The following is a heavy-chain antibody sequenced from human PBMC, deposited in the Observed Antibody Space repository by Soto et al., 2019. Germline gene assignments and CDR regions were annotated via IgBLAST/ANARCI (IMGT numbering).Heavy chain of an antibody. Sequence: SETLSLTCTVSGGSISSYYWSWIRQPPGKGLEWIGYIYYSGSTNYNPSLKSRVTISVDTSKNQFSLKLGSVTAADTAVYYCARDYRRYYGMDVWGQGTTVTVSS. J-gene: IGHJ6*02. CDR1: GGSISSYY. CDR2: IYYSGST. CDR3: ARDYRRYYGMDV. D-gene: IGHD3-16*02. V-gene: IGHV4-59*01.